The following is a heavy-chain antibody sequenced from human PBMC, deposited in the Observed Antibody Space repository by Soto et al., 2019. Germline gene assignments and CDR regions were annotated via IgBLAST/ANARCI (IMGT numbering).Heavy chain of an antibody. Sequence: GGSLRLSCAASGFTFSSYWMSWVRQAPGKGLEWVANIKQDGSEKYYVDSVKGRFTISRDNAKNSLYLQMNSLRAEDTAVYYCAREGGSDSSSWYTPVYYYYYMDVWGKGTTVTVSS. CDR1: GFTFSSYW. CDR3: AREGGSDSSSWYTPVYYYYYMDV. D-gene: IGHD6-13*01. V-gene: IGHV3-7*01. CDR2: IKQDGSEK. J-gene: IGHJ6*03.